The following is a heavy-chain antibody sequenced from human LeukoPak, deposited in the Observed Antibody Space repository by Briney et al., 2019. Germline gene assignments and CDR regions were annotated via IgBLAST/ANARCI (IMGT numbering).Heavy chain of an antibody. CDR3: AGGYCTNTSCFRNWFDP. CDR1: GGSIRTSSYY. D-gene: IGHD2-2*01. Sequence: SETLSLTCTVSGGSIRTSSYYWGWIRQSPGKGLEWIGSIYYSGSTYYNPSFKSRVTISVDTSKNQFSLKLSSVTAADTAVYYCAGGYCTNTSCFRNWFDPWGQGTLVTVSS. J-gene: IGHJ5*02. V-gene: IGHV4-39*07. CDR2: IYYSGST.